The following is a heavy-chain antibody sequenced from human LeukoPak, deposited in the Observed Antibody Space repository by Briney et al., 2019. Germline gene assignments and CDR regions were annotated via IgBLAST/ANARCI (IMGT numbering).Heavy chain of an antibody. D-gene: IGHD2-2*01. V-gene: IGHV3-9*01. CDR3: AKGSCSSNSCYHDY. CDR2: ISWNSGSI. J-gene: IGHJ4*02. Sequence: GGSLRLSCAASGFTFDDYAMHWVRQAPGKGLEWVSGISWNSGSIGYADSVKGRFTISRDNAKNSLYLQMNSLRAEDTALYYCAKGSCSSNSCYHDYWGQGTLVTVSS. CDR1: GFTFDDYA.